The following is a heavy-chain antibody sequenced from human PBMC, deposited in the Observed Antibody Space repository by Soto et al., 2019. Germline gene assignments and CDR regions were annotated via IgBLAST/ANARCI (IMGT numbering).Heavy chain of an antibody. CDR3: ARDRWEDSYGPSYYYYGMDV. CDR1: GFTFSSYA. CDR2: ISYDGSNK. D-gene: IGHD5-18*01. V-gene: IGHV3-30-3*01. Sequence: GRSLRLSCAASGFTFSSYAMHWVRQAPGKGLEWVAVISYDGSNKYYADSVKGRFTISRDNSKNTLYLQMNSLRAEDTAVYYSARDRWEDSYGPSYYYYGMDVWGQGTTGAGS. J-gene: IGHJ6*02.